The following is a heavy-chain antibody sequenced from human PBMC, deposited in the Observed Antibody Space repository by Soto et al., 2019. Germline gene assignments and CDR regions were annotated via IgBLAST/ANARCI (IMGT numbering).Heavy chain of an antibody. Sequence: QVQLVQSGAEVKKPGSSVKVSCKASGGTFSSYAISWVRQAPGQGLEWMGGIIPIFGTANYAQKFQGRVTITADKSTSTAYMELSSLRSEDTAVYYCARETVVPDSSSTSCYAYYYGMDVWGQGTTVTVSS. CDR1: GGTFSSYA. D-gene: IGHD2-2*01. J-gene: IGHJ6*02. V-gene: IGHV1-69*06. CDR2: IIPIFGTA. CDR3: ARETVVPDSSSTSCYAYYYGMDV.